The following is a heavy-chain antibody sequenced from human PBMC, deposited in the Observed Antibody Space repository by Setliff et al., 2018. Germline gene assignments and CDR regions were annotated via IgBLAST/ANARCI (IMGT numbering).Heavy chain of an antibody. Sequence: HPGGSLRLSCAASGFTVSINYMSWVRQAPGKGLEWISVIYSGGTTNYADSVKGRFTISRDNSKNTLDLQMNSLRVEDTAVYYCARELRSGHWYFDLWGRGTLVTVSS. CDR1: GFTVSINY. V-gene: IGHV3-53*01. J-gene: IGHJ2*01. CDR3: ARELRSGHWYFDL. CDR2: IYSGGTT. D-gene: IGHD6-25*01.